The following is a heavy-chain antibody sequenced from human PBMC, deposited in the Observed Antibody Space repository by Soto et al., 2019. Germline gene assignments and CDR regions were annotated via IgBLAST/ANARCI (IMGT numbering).Heavy chain of an antibody. CDR1: GDTFSGYS. Sequence: QVQLVQSGAEVKKPGSSVKVSCKASGDTFSGYSISWVRQAPGQGLEWMGGIIPLFGTTNYEQRFQGRVTITADKSTSTAYMELSSLKSEDTVIYYCARDLGSGYDPGDYWGQVTLVTVSS. CDR2: IIPLFGTT. D-gene: IGHD5-12*01. J-gene: IGHJ4*02. V-gene: IGHV1-69*14. CDR3: ARDLGSGYDPGDY.